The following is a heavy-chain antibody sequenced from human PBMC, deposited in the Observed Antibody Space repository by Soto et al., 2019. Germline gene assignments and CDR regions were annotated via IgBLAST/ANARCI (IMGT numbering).Heavy chain of an antibody. CDR3: VSGSDYEGYFDY. CDR1: GTTFSNFA. J-gene: IGHJ4*02. Sequence: QVRLVQSGAEMKKTGSSVKVSCEASGTTFSNFAIGWVRQAPGQGLEWMGGIILPFGTPNYGAKFQGRVTTPADESMNTVYKELRGLRSEDTADYYCVSGSDYEGYFDYCGQGTLFTVSS. V-gene: IGHV1-69*12. D-gene: IGHD3-22*01. CDR2: IILPFGTP.